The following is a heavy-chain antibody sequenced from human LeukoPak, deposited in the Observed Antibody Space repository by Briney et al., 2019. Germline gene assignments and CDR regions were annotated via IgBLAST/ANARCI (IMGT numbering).Heavy chain of an antibody. CDR2: IIPILGIA. CDR1: GYTFTSYD. J-gene: IGHJ4*02. D-gene: IGHD3-22*01. Sequence: GASVKVSCKASGYTFTSYDINWVRQAPGQGLEWMGRIIPILGIANYAQKFQGRVTITADKSTSTAYMELSSLRSEDTAVYYCARDNPAKYYYDSSGYTSIYYFDYWGQGTLVTVSS. V-gene: IGHV1-69*04. CDR3: ARDNPAKYYYDSSGYTSIYYFDY.